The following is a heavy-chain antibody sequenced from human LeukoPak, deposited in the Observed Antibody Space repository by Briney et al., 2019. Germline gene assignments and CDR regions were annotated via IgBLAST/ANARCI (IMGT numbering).Heavy chain of an antibody. Sequence: PGRSLRLSCAASGFTFSSYGMHWVRQAPGKGLEWVAVIWYDGSNKYYADSVKGRFTISRDNSKNTLYLQMNSLRAEDTAVHYCAKDYYDSSGYYYARPRGSAVLDWGQGTLVTVSS. V-gene: IGHV3-33*06. CDR3: AKDYYDSSGYYYARPRGSAVLD. CDR1: GFTFSSYG. D-gene: IGHD3-22*01. J-gene: IGHJ4*02. CDR2: IWYDGSNK.